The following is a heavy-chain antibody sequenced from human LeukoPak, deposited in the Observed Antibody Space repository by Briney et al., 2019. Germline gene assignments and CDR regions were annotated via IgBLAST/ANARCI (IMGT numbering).Heavy chain of an antibody. CDR3: ARHKSSGSYPLDY. CDR1: GGSISTYF. Sequence: PSETLSLTCTVSGGSISTYFWSWIRQSPGKGLEWIGHIYFSGSTNYNPSLESRVTISVDTSKNQFSLTLSSVTAADTAVYYCARHKSSGSYPLDYWGQGILVTVSS. V-gene: IGHV4-59*08. CDR2: IYFSGST. D-gene: IGHD3-22*01. J-gene: IGHJ4*02.